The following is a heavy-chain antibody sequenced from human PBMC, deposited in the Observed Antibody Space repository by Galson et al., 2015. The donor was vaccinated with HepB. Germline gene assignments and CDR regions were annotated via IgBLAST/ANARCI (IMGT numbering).Heavy chain of an antibody. CDR3: VGMYYYASGRKFDY. D-gene: IGHD3-10*01. CDR1: GFTFSIYD. Sequence: SLRLSCAASGFTFSIYDMSWVRQAPGKGLEWVSTARGSDGSTYYADSVKGRFTISRDNSKNTLNLQMNSLRVEDTAVYYCVGMYYYASGRKFDYWGQGTLVTVSS. CDR2: ARGSDGST. J-gene: IGHJ4*02. V-gene: IGHV3-23*01.